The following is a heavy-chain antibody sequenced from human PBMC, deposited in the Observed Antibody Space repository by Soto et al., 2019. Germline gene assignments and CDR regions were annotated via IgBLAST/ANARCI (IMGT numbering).Heavy chain of an antibody. J-gene: IGHJ6*02. CDR2: ISGYNGHT. CDR3: AGEGEMPYYYYGLDV. V-gene: IGHV1-18*01. CDR1: GYTFTTYG. Sequence: QVQLVQSGAEVRKPGASVKVSCKASGYTFTTYGISWVRQAPGQGLEWMGWISGYNGHTKYAQKFQGRVTMTTDTSTGTVYVDLRSLRSDDTAVYSCAGEGEMPYYYYGLDVWGQGTTVTVSS. D-gene: IGHD3-16*01.